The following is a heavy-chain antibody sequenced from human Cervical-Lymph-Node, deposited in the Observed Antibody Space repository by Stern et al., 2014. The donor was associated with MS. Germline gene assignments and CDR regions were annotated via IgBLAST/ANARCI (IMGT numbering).Heavy chain of an antibody. J-gene: IGHJ4*02. CDR2: IWYDGRNK. D-gene: IGHD5/OR15-5a*01. CDR3: ASVLDSDY. CDR1: GFTFSSYG. V-gene: IGHV3-33*01. Sequence: VQLVESGGGVVQPGRSLRLSCAASGFTFSSYGMHWVRQAPGKGLEWGAVIWYDGRNKYFVDSVKGRFTISGDNSQNTLYLQMNSLRAEDTAVYYCASVLDSDYWGQGTLVTVSS.